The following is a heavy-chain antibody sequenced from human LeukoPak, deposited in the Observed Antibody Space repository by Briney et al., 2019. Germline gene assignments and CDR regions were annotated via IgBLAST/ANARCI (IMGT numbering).Heavy chain of an antibody. V-gene: IGHV1-3*01. CDR2: INAGNGNT. CDR1: GYTITSYA. D-gene: IGHD1-26*01. J-gene: IGHJ6*02. Sequence: ASVKVSCKASGYTITSYAMHWVRQAPGQRLEWMGWINAGNGNTKYSQKFQGRVTITRDTSASTAYMELSSLRSEDTAVYYCARERVVGATRPYYYGMDVWGQGTTVTVSS. CDR3: ARERVVGATRPYYYGMDV.